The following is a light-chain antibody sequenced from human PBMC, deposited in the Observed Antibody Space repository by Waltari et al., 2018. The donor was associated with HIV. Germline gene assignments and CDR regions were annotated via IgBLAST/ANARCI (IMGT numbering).Light chain of an antibody. J-gene: IGKJ3*01. CDR3: QQSVIAPFT. CDR2: LAS. CDR1: QSISNS. V-gene: IGKV1-39*01. Sequence: DIQMTQSPSSLSASVGDRVTITCRASQSISNSVTWYQQKPGRAPNLRIYLASSLEGGVPSRFSGSGSGTDFTLTISSLQPEDFATYYCQQSVIAPFTFGPGTKVDI.